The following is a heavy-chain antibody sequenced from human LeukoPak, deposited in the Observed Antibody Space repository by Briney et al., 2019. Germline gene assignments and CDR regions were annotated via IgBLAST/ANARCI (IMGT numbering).Heavy chain of an antibody. CDR1: GGSFCGYY. CDR2: INHSGST. Sequence: SETLSLTCAVYGGSFCGYYWSWIRQPPGKGLEWIGEINHSGSTNYNPSLKSRVTISVDTSKNQFSLKLSSVTAADTAVYYCAQVHGNWFDPWGQGTLVTVSS. J-gene: IGHJ5*02. CDR3: AQVHGNWFDP. V-gene: IGHV4-34*01.